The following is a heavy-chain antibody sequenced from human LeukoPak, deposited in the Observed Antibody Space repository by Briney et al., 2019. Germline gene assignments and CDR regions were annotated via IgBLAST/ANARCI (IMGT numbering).Heavy chain of an antibody. D-gene: IGHD1-26*01. CDR2: IYTSGST. CDR1: GGSISSYY. J-gene: IGHJ4*02. Sequence: SETLSLTRTVSGGSISSYYWSWIRQPPGKGLEWIGYIYTSGSTNYNPSLKSRVTISVDTSKNQFSLKLSSVTAADTAVYYCARHRLVGATTTYYFDYWGQGTLVTVSS. V-gene: IGHV4-4*09. CDR3: ARHRLVGATTTYYFDY.